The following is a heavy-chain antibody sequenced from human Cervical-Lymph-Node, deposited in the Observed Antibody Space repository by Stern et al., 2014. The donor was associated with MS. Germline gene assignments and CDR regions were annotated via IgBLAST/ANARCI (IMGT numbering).Heavy chain of an antibody. J-gene: IGHJ4*02. V-gene: IGHV5-51*03. CDR3: AISPATPSGYDRFDY. CDR2: IFPRDSNT. D-gene: IGHD5-12*01. CDR1: GYLFDDYW. Sequence: VQLVESGAEVKKPGESLKISCEASGYLFDDYWIGWVRQMSGRGLELVAIIFPRDSNTRYSPSVQGQVPISAEKSISPAYLQWRTRRAPNPPIYYGAISPATPSGYDRFDYWGQGALVTVSS.